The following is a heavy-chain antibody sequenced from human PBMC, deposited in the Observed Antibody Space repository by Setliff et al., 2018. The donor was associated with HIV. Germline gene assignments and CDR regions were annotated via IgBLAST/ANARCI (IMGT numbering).Heavy chain of an antibody. CDR2: IYQTGTT. V-gene: IGHV4-38-2*01. Sequence: PSETLSLTCAVSGFSINSGYYWGWIRQPPGKGLEWIGSIYQTGTTYYNPSLKSRVTISVDTSQNQFSLRLSSVTAADTAVYYCARGSGRFCSGGRCSAFDYWGQGTLVTSPQ. CDR1: GFSINSGYY. CDR3: ARGSGRFCSGGRCSAFDY. D-gene: IGHD2-15*01. J-gene: IGHJ4*02.